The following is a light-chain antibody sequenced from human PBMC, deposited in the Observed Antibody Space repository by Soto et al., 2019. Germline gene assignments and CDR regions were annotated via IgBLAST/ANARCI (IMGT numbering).Light chain of an antibody. Sequence: DIQMTQSPSILSASVGDRVTITCRASQSISSWLAWYQQKPGKAPKLLIYDASSLESGVPSRFSGSGSGTEITLTISSLQPDDFATYYCQQYNSYWTFGQGTQVDIK. CDR2: DAS. CDR1: QSISSW. J-gene: IGKJ1*01. V-gene: IGKV1-5*01. CDR3: QQYNSYWT.